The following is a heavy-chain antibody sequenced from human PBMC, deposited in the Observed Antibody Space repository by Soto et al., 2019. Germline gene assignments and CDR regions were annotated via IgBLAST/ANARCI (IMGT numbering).Heavy chain of an antibody. CDR2: MNPGSGAT. Sequence: ASVKVSCKASGYTFTNNDVSWVRQATGQGLEWMGWMNPGSGATGYAQKFQGRVTMTRDISTATAYMELSSLRSDDTAIYYCATMATFGSLNWFDPWGQGTLVTVSS. V-gene: IGHV1-8*01. CDR1: GYTFTNND. J-gene: IGHJ5*02. CDR3: ATMATFGSLNWFDP. D-gene: IGHD3-10*01.